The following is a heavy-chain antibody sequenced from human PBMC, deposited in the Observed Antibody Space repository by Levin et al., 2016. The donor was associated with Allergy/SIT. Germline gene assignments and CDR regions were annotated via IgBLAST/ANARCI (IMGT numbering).Heavy chain of an antibody. Sequence: GESLKISCAASGFTFTNAWMTWVRQAPGKGLEWVGRIKSKTHGETTEYGAPVKGRFTISRDDSKNTLYLQMNSLKTEDTAVYYCTVVRSGGFDIWGQGTMVTVSS. CDR1: GFTFTNAW. V-gene: IGHV3-15*01. D-gene: IGHD4-23*01. J-gene: IGHJ3*02. CDR2: IKSKTHGETT. CDR3: TVVRSGGFDI.